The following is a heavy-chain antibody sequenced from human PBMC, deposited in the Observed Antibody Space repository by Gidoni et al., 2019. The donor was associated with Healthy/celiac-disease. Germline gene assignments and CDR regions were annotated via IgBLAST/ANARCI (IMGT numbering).Heavy chain of an antibody. Sequence: QLQLQESGPGLVKPSETLSLTCTVSGGSISSSSYYWGWIRQPPGKGLEWIGSIYYSGGPYYNPSLKSRVTISVDTSKNQFSLKLSSVTAADTAVYYCARGQGVGANFDYWGQGTLVTVSS. D-gene: IGHD1-26*01. CDR1: GGSISSSSYY. V-gene: IGHV4-39*01. CDR2: IYYSGGP. J-gene: IGHJ4*02. CDR3: ARGQGVGANFDY.